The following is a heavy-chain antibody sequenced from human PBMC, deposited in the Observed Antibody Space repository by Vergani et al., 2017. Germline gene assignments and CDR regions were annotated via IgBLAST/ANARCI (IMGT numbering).Heavy chain of an antibody. Sequence: QVQLQESGPGLVKPSETLSLTCTVSGGSISSYYWSWIRQPPGKGLEWIGYIYYSGSTNYNPSLKSRVTISVDTSKNQFSLKLSSVTAADTAVYYCARSNYYDSSGYYWDYWGQGTPVTVSS. CDR3: ARSNYYDSSGYYWDY. J-gene: IGHJ4*02. CDR1: GGSISSYY. D-gene: IGHD3-22*01. V-gene: IGHV4-59*01. CDR2: IYYSGST.